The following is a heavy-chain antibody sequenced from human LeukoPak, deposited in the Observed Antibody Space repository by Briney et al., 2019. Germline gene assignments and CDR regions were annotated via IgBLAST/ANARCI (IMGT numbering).Heavy chain of an antibody. D-gene: IGHD4-11*01. V-gene: IGHV3-9*01. CDR1: GFTVGDYA. Sequence: GRSLRLSCAASGFTVGDYAMPWVRQAPGKGLGWVSGGSWNSGRIGYADYVKGRFPISRDNAKSSVYLQMNSLRAEDTALYYCANDPTVTPSYYFDYWGQRTLVTLSS. CDR2: GSWNSGRI. J-gene: IGHJ4*02. CDR3: ANDPTVTPSYYFDY.